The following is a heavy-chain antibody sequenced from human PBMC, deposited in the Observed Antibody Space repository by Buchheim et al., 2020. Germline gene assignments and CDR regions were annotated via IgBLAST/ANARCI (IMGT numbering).Heavy chain of an antibody. CDR3: ARALYGGIFDY. D-gene: IGHD4-23*01. Sequence: EVQLVESGGGLVKPGGSLRLSCAASGFTFSSYSMNWVRQAPGKGLEWVSSISSSSSYINYADSVKGRFTISRDNAKNSLYLQMNRLRAEDTAVYYCARALYGGIFDYWGQGTL. V-gene: IGHV3-21*01. CDR1: GFTFSSYS. CDR2: ISSSSSYI. J-gene: IGHJ4*02.